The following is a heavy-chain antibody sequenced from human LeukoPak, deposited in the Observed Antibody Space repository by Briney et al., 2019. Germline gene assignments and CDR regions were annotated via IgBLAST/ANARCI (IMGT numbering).Heavy chain of an antibody. CDR1: GGSISSYY. D-gene: IGHD4-11*01. CDR2: IYTSGST. J-gene: IGHJ5*02. CDR3: ARDGNPMTTFPNWFDP. Sequence: SETLSLTCTVSGGSISSYYWSWIRQPAGKGLEWIGRIYTSGSTNYNPSLKSRVTMSVDTSKNQFSLKLSSVTAADTAVYYCARDGNPMTTFPNWFDPWGQGTLVTVSS. V-gene: IGHV4-4*07.